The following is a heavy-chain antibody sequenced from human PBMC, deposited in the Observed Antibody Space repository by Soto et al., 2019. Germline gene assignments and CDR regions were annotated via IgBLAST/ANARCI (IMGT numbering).Heavy chain of an antibody. Sequence: GGSLRLSCAASGFNFSNYGMYWVRQAPGKGLEGVAVVSNRGRNKYYADSVKGRFTISRDNAKNSLYLQMNSLRAEDTAVYYCARDRSPYYYDSSGYYLNYYYYYGMDVWGQGTTVTVSS. V-gene: IGHV3-30*03. CDR1: GFNFSNYG. CDR2: VSNRGRNK. D-gene: IGHD3-22*01. J-gene: IGHJ6*02. CDR3: ARDRSPYYYDSSGYYLNYYYYYGMDV.